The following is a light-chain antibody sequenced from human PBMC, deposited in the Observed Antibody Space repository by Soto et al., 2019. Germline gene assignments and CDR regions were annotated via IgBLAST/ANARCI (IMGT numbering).Light chain of an antibody. CDR3: AAWDDSLNGHVV. V-gene: IGLV1-44*01. J-gene: IGLJ2*01. CDR2: SNN. CDR1: SSNIGSNT. Sequence: QSVLPQPPSASGTPGQRVTISCSGSSSNIGSNTVNWYQQLPGTAPKLLIYSNNQRPSGVPDRFSGSKSGTSTSASLAISGLQSEDEGDYYCAAWDDSLNGHVVFGGGTKVTVL.